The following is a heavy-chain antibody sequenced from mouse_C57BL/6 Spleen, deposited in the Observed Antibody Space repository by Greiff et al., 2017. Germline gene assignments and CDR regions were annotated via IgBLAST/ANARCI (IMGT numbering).Heavy chain of an antibody. D-gene: IGHD2-5*01. CDR1: GFTFSDYY. Sequence: EVKLVESEGGLVQPGSSMKLSCTASGFTFSDYYMAWVRQVPEKGLEWVANINYDGSSTYYLDSLKSRFIISRDNAKNILYLQMSSLKSEDTATYYCAREGYYSNHWYFDGWGTGTTVTVSS. CDR3: AREGYYSNHWYFDG. V-gene: IGHV5-16*01. J-gene: IGHJ1*03. CDR2: INYDGSST.